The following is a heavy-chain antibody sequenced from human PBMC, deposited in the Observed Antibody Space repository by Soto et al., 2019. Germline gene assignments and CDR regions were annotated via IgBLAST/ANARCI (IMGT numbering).Heavy chain of an antibody. Sequence: ASVKVSCKASGYTFTNYAISWVRQAPGQGLEWMGWISAYNGNTNYAQKFQGRVTMTTDTSTSTAYMELNSLRVEDTAVYYCAKVGFPYSYGYLFYYWGQGTLGTVSS. J-gene: IGHJ4*02. D-gene: IGHD5-18*01. CDR1: GYTFTNYA. CDR3: AKVGFPYSYGYLFYY. CDR2: ISAYNGNT. V-gene: IGHV1-18*01.